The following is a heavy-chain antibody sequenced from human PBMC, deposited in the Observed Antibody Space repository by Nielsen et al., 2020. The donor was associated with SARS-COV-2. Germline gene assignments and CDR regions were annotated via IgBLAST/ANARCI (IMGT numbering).Heavy chain of an antibody. V-gene: IGHV3-74*01. J-gene: IGHJ4*02. CDR3: ARGFYDYVWGSHGD. D-gene: IGHD3-16*01. CDR2: IKSDGSGT. CDR1: GCSFSSYW. Sequence: GEYLKIYFAASGCSFSSYWMHWVRQAPGKGLVWVSRIKSDGSGTSYADSVKGRFTISRHNAKNTLYLQMNSLRAEDTAVYYCARGFYDYVWGSHGDWGKGTLVTVSS.